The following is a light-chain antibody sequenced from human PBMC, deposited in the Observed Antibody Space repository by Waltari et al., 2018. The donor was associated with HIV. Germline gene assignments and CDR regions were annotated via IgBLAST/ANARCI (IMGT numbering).Light chain of an antibody. CDR1: ELGDKY. V-gene: IGLV3-1*01. CDR3: QAWGRSTSGV. J-gene: IGLJ3*02. CDR2: QDN. Sequence: SYEVTQPPSVAVSPGQTASITCSGYELGDKYTCWYQQKPAQSPLLVIYQDNKRPPGIPERFSGSSSGHTATLTISGTLPLDEADYYCQAWGRSTSGVFGRGTKLTVL.